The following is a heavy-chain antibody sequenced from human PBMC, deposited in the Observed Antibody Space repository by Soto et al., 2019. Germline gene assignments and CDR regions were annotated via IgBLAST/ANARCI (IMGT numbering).Heavy chain of an antibody. V-gene: IGHV3-23*01. Sequence: PGGSLRPSCAASGFTFRNYAMAWVRQAPGKGLEWVSSIVSSYDGTFYSDSVKGRFTVSRDNYRNTLYLQMNSLSAEDTAVYYCAKGKSSGEIDGFDPWGQGTLVTVSS. J-gene: IGHJ5*02. D-gene: IGHD1-26*01. CDR3: AKGKSSGEIDGFDP. CDR1: GFTFRNYA. CDR2: IVSSYDGT.